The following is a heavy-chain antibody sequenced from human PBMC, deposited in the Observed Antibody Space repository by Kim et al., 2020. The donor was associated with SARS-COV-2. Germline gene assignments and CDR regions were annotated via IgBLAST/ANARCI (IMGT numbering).Heavy chain of an antibody. CDR1: GVSISGNY. CDR3: ARRDYDSSGYYFFDS. CDR2: IYDTGSS. Sequence: SETLSLNCSVSGVSISGNYWSWIRQPPGRGLEWIGYIYDTGSSKYNPSLKRRVTISADTSRSQFSLKLGSVTAADTAVYYCARRDYDSSGYYFFDSWGQG. J-gene: IGHJ4*02. V-gene: IGHV4-59*13. D-gene: IGHD3-22*01.